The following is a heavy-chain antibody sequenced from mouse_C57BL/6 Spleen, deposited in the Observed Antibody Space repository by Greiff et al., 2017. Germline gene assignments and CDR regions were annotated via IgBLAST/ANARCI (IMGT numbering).Heavy chain of an antibody. CDR2: IDPEDGDT. D-gene: IGHD1-1*01. CDR1: GFNIKDYY. V-gene: IGHV14-1*01. CDR3: TTGDYYGSSYGWYVDV. J-gene: IGHJ1*03. Sequence: VQLQQSGAELVRPGASVKLSCTASGFNIKDYYMHWVKQRPEQGLEWIGRIDPEDGDTEYAPKFQGKATMTADTSSNTAYLQLSSLTSEDTAVYYCTTGDYYGSSYGWYVDVWGTGTTVTVSS.